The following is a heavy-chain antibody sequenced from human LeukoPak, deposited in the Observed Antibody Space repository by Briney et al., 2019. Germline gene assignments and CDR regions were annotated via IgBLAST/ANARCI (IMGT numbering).Heavy chain of an antibody. D-gene: IGHD6-19*01. CDR1: GFTFSSYG. CDR2: ISSSGSTI. Sequence: PGGSLRLSCAASGFTFSSYGMNWVRQAPGKGLEWVSYISSSGSTIYYADSVKGRFTISRDNAKNSLYLQMNSLRAEDTAVYYCASGLSYSSGWSLDYWGQGTLVTVSS. V-gene: IGHV3-48*03. CDR3: ASGLSYSSGWSLDY. J-gene: IGHJ4*02.